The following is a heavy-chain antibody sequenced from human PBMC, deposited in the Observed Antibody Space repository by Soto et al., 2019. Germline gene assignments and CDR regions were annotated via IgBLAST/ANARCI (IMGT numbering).Heavy chain of an antibody. D-gene: IGHD6-6*01. Sequence: QVQLVQSGAEVKKPGASVKVSCKASGYTFTSYDINWVRQATGQGLEWMGWMNPNSGNTGYAQKFQGRVTMTRNTAISTAYMELSSLRSEDTAVYYCAIAPYVRRSPRVYYFYYWGQGTLVTVSS. CDR3: AIAPYVRRSPRVYYFYY. V-gene: IGHV1-8*01. J-gene: IGHJ4*02. CDR2: MNPNSGNT. CDR1: GYTFTSYD.